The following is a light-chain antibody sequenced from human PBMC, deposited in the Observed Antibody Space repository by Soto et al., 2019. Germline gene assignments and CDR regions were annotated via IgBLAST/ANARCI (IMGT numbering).Light chain of an antibody. CDR2: AAS. V-gene: IGKV1D-16*01. CDR3: QQYNSYPLT. Sequence: DIQMTQSPSSLSASVGDRITITCRASQGINSWLAWYQHKPEKLPKSLIYAASSLQRGVPSRFSGSGSGTDFTLTISNLQPEDFGTYFCQQYNSYPLTFGGGTKVDIK. J-gene: IGKJ4*01. CDR1: QGINSW.